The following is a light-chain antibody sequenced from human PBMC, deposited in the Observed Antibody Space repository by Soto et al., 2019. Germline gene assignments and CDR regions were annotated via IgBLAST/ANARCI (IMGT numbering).Light chain of an antibody. Sequence: EIILTQSPANLSLSPGDRATLSCRASQSVSHYLAWYQQKPGQAPRLLIYDVSNRATGIPARFSGSGSGTAFTLTISSLEPEDFAVYFCQQRSEWPLCTFGQGTKLEIK. CDR1: QSVSHY. J-gene: IGKJ2*02. V-gene: IGKV3-11*01. CDR2: DVS. CDR3: QQRSEWPLCT.